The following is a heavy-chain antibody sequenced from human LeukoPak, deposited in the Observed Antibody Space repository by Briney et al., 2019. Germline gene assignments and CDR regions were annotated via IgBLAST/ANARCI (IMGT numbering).Heavy chain of an antibody. J-gene: IGHJ4*02. CDR1: GFTFSNYW. CDR2: IKPDGSEK. Sequence: PGGSLRLSCAASGFTFSNYWMNWVRQAPGKGLEWVANIKPDGSEKYYVDSVKGRFTISRDNAKNSLYLQMNSLRAEDTAVYYCAREPSGGYVGNDYWGQGTLVTVSS. D-gene: IGHD5-12*01. V-gene: IGHV3-7*01. CDR3: AREPSGGYVGNDY.